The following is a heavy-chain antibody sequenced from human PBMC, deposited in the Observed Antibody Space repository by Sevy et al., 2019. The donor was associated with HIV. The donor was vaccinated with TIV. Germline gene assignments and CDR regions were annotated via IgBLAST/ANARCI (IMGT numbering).Heavy chain of an antibody. D-gene: IGHD2-2*01. CDR2: IKSKTDGERT. Sequence: GGSLRLSYAASGLSFTSAWMTWVRQAPGKGLEWVGRIKSKTDGERTDYPAPVRGRFTISRDDSNNTLYLQMNSLETEDTAVYYCTTTLSTAHYMVVWGQGTTVTVSS. V-gene: IGHV3-15*01. CDR1: GLSFTSAW. J-gene: IGHJ6*02. CDR3: TTTLSTAHYMVV.